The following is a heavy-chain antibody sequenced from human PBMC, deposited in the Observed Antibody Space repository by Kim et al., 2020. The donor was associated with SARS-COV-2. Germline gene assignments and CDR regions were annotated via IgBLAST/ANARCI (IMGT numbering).Heavy chain of an antibody. D-gene: IGHD1-26*01. CDR2: ISYDGSNK. J-gene: IGHJ6*02. CDR3: ANTRSGSYYYGMDV. V-gene: IGHV3-30*18. Sequence: GGSLRLSCAASGFTFSSYGMHWVRQAPGKGLEWVGVISYDGSNKYYADSVKGRFTISRDNSKNTLYLQMNSLRAEDTAVYYCANTRSGSYYYGMDVWGQGTTVTASS. CDR1: GFTFSSYG.